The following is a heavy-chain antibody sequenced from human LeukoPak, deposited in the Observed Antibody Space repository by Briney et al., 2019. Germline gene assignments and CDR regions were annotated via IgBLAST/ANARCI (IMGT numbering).Heavy chain of an antibody. D-gene: IGHD3-22*01. J-gene: IGHJ4*02. V-gene: IGHV3-48*03. Sequence: GGSLRLSCAASGFTFSSYEMNWVRQAPGKGLEWVSYISSSGSTIYYADSVKCRFTISRDNAENSLYLQMNSLSAEDTAVYYCAREDSSGYKPFDYWGQGTLVTVSS. CDR2: ISSSGSTI. CDR3: AREDSSGYKPFDY. CDR1: GFTFSSYE.